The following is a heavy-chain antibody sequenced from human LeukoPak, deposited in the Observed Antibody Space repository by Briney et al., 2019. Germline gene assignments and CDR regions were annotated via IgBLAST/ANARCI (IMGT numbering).Heavy chain of an antibody. Sequence: GGSLRLSCAASGFTFSNYDMHWVRQAPGKGLQWVAFISYDAAVKYYADPVRGRFTVSRDNSKNTLSLQMNSLRPEDTAVYYCARDFSTWYSIDYWGRGTLVTVSS. CDR2: ISYDAAVK. D-gene: IGHD2-15*01. CDR3: ARDFSTWYSIDY. CDR1: GFTFSNYD. V-gene: IGHV3-30*19. J-gene: IGHJ4*02.